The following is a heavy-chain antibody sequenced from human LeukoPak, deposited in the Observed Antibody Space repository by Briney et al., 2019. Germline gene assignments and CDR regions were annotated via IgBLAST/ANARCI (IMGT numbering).Heavy chain of an antibody. V-gene: IGHV3-23*01. CDR1: GFTFSSYA. Sequence: GGSLTLSCAPSGFTFSSYAMSWVRQAAGKGLEWVAAISGSGGSTYYADSVKGRFTISRDNSKNTLYLQMNSLRAEDTAVYYCAKCCSGGSCYNPSLPSRTSSYYFDYWGQGTLVTVSS. CDR3: AKCCSGGSCYNPSLPSRTSSYYFDY. CDR2: ISGSGGST. D-gene: IGHD2-15*01. J-gene: IGHJ4*02.